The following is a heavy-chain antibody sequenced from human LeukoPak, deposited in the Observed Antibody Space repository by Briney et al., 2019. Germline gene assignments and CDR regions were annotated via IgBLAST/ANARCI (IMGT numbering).Heavy chain of an antibody. Sequence: GESLKISCKGSGYSFTSYWIGWVRQIPGKGVEGMWTLYPGDYDTRYSPSFQGQVTISADKSISTAYLQWSSLKASDTAMYYCARHVGSLAATATPSGDYWGQGTLVTVSS. D-gene: IGHD6-13*01. CDR3: ARHVGSLAATATPSGDY. V-gene: IGHV5-51*01. J-gene: IGHJ4*02. CDR2: LYPGDYDT. CDR1: GYSFTSYW.